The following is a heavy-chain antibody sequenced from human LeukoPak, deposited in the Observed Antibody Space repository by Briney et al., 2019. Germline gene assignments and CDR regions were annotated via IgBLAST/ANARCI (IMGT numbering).Heavy chain of an antibody. CDR3: ARGHIYYDSSGYYYYFDY. V-gene: IGHV3-13*01. CDR2: VGTAGDT. Sequence: GGSLRLSCAASGFTFSSYDMHWVRHATGKGLEWVSAVGTAGDTYYPGSVKGRFTISRENAKNSLYLQMNSLRAGDTAVYYCARGHIYYDSSGYYYYFDYWGQGTLVTVSS. J-gene: IGHJ4*02. CDR1: GFTFSSYD. D-gene: IGHD3-22*01.